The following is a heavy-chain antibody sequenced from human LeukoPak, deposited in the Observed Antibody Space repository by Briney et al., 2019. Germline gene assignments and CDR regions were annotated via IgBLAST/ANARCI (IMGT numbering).Heavy chain of an antibody. CDR2: ISSSSSYI. Sequence: PGGSLRLSCAASGFTFSSYSMNWVRQAPGKGLEWVSSISSSSSYIYYADSVKGRFTISRDNAKNSLYLQMNSLRAEDTAVYYCARGTRIVVVPAALYYFDYWGQGTLVTVSS. CDR3: ARGTRIVVVPAALYYFDY. V-gene: IGHV3-21*01. CDR1: GFTFSSYS. D-gene: IGHD2-2*01. J-gene: IGHJ4*02.